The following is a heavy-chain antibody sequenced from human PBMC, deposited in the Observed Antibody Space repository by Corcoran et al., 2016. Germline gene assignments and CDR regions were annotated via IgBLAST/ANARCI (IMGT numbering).Heavy chain of an antibody. CDR2: MSYDGSNE. CDR3: AKPYGSGTYYLFYYFDS. V-gene: IGHV3-30*18. CDR1: GFSFSTYG. Sequence: QVQLVESGGGVVQPGKSLRLSCAASGFSFSTYGMHWVRQAPGKGLEWVTFMSYDGSNEYYADSVKGRFTISRDNSRKTLYLQMNSLRAEDTAVYYCAKPYGSGTYYLFYYFDSWGQGTLVTVSS. D-gene: IGHD3-10*01. J-gene: IGHJ4*02.